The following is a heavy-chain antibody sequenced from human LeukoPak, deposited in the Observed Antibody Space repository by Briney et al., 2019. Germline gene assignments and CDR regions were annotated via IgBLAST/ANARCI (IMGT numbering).Heavy chain of an antibody. Sequence: SETLSLTCTVSGGSISNYYWSWVRQPPGKELEWIGYIYDSGSTNYNPSLKGRVTISVDTSKNQFSLKLSSVTAADTAVYYCARDLELGYWGQGTLVTVSS. CDR3: ARDLELGY. V-gene: IGHV4-59*01. J-gene: IGHJ4*02. CDR1: GGSISNYY. CDR2: IYDSGST. D-gene: IGHD2/OR15-2a*01.